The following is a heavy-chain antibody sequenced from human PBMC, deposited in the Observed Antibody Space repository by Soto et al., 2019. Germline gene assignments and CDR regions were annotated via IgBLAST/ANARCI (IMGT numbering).Heavy chain of an antibody. V-gene: IGHV4-34*01. CDR1: GGSFSGYY. Sequence: SETLSLTCAVYGGSFSGYYWSWIRQPPGKGLEWIGEINHSGSTNYNPSLKSRVTISVDTSKNQFSLKLSSVTAADTAVYYCARGRAMVRGVTYDYWGQGTLVTVS. CDR3: ARGRAMVRGVTYDY. CDR2: INHSGST. J-gene: IGHJ4*02. D-gene: IGHD3-10*01.